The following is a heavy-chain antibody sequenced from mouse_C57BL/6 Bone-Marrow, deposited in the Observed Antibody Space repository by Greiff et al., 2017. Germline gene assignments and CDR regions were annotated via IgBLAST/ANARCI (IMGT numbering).Heavy chain of an antibody. J-gene: IGHJ3*01. D-gene: IGHD1-1*01. CDR1: GYTFTDYY. CDR3: SMYYYGSTFAY. Sequence: VKLMESGAELVRPGASVKLSCKASGYTFTDYYINWVKQRPGQGLAWIARIFPGSGNTYYNETFKGKATLTAAKSSITAYMQLSSLTSEDAAVYFCSMYYYGSTFAYWGQGTLVTVSA. CDR2: IFPGSGNT. V-gene: IGHV1-76*01.